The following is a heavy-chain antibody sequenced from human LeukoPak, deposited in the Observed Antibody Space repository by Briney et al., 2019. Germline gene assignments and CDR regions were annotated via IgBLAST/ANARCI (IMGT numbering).Heavy chain of an antibody. CDR3: ARVGQEDYYDSSGYYLYYYYYYMDV. Sequence: PSETLSLTCTVSGGSISRYYWSWIRQPPGKGLEWIGYIYYSGSTNYNPSLKSRVTISVDTSKNQFSLKLSSVTAADTAVYYCARVGQEDYYDSSGYYLYYYYYYMDVWGKGTTVTVSS. J-gene: IGHJ6*03. CDR1: GGSISRYY. CDR2: IYYSGST. D-gene: IGHD3-22*01. V-gene: IGHV4-59*01.